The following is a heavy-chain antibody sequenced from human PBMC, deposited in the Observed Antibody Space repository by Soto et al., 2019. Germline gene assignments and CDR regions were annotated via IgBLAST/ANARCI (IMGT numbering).Heavy chain of an antibody. D-gene: IGHD5-12*01. CDR1: GASISSGDYF. V-gene: IGHV4-30-4*01. CDR2: IYDSGSS. CDR3: AREKGYISGPKNFDY. Sequence: SETLSLTCTVSGASISSGDYFWSWIRQPPGKGLEWIGYIYDSGSSYYNPSLKSRVTMSVDTSKNQFSLKLSSVTAADTAVYYCAREKGYISGPKNFDYWGQGTLVTVSS. J-gene: IGHJ4*02.